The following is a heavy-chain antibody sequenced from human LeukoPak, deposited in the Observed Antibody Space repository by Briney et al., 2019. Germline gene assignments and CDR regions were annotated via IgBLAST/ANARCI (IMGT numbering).Heavy chain of an antibody. Sequence: GASVKVSCKASGYTFTGYYMHWVRQAPGQGLEWMGWINPKRGDTNYAQKFQGRVTMTRDTSTSTVYMELSSLRSEDTAVYYCAADSSGYYMLDYWGQGTLVTVSS. J-gene: IGHJ4*02. D-gene: IGHD3-22*01. CDR3: AADSSGYYMLDY. V-gene: IGHV1-2*02. CDR1: GYTFTGYY. CDR2: INPKRGDT.